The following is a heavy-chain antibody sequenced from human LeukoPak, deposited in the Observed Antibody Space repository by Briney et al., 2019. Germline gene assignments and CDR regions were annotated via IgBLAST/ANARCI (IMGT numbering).Heavy chain of an antibody. D-gene: IGHD4-17*01. Sequence: SETLSLTCTVSGGSISGDDYYWTWIRQPPGKGLEWIGYIYYSGSTYYNPSLKSRLTISVDTSKNQFSLKLSSVTAADTAVYYCTRRWDYGDKFYYDFWGQGTLVTVSS. CDR2: IYYSGST. J-gene: IGHJ4*02. CDR3: TRRWDYGDKFYYDF. CDR1: GGSISGDDYY. V-gene: IGHV4-30-4*01.